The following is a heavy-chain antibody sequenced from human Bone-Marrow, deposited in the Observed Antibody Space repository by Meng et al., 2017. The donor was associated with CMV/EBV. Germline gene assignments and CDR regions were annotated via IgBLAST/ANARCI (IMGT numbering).Heavy chain of an antibody. V-gene: IGHV3-23*01. D-gene: IGHD1-26*01. CDR1: GFTFSSYW. CDR3: AKFRGGIYYVYYFDY. J-gene: IGHJ4*02. CDR2: ISNTGGNT. Sequence: GESLKISCAASGFTFSSYWMSWVRQAPGKGLEWVSGISNTGGNTYYADSVKGRFTISRDNSKNTLYLQMNSLRAEDTAVYYCAKFRGGIYYVYYFDYWGQGTLVTVSS.